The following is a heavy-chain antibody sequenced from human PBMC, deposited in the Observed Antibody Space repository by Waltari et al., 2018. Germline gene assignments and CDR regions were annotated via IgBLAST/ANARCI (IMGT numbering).Heavy chain of an antibody. CDR3: ARHYGPGFDY. V-gene: IGHV3-74*01. Sequence: EVQLVESGGGLVQPGGSLRLSCAASGFTFSSYWMHWVRQAPGKGLVWVSRIKSGGSSTSYADSVKGRFTISRDNDKNTLYLQMNSLRAEDTAVYYCARHYGPGFDYWGQGTLVTVSS. D-gene: IGHD3-10*01. J-gene: IGHJ4*02. CDR1: GFTFSSYW. CDR2: IKSGGSST.